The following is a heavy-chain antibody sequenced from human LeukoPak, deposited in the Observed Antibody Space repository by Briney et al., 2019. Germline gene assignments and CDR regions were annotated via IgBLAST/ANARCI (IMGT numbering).Heavy chain of an antibody. Sequence: SSETLSLTCAVYGGSFSGYYWSWIRQPPGKGLEWIGEINHSGSTNYNPSLKSRVTISVDTSKNQFSLKLSSVTAADTAVYYCARARTSSGWSGDWFDPWGQGTLVTVSS. D-gene: IGHD6-19*01. CDR1: GGSFSGYY. CDR2: INHSGST. CDR3: ARARTSSGWSGDWFDP. J-gene: IGHJ5*02. V-gene: IGHV4-34*01.